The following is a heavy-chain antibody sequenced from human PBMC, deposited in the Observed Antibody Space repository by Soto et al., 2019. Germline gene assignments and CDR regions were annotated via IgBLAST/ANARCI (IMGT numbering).Heavy chain of an antibody. CDR1: GGYLSSDNFF. V-gene: IGHV4-31*03. CDR3: AREVISPATSDAFDI. CDR2: IYHTGAD. D-gene: IGHD1-26*01. J-gene: IGHJ3*02. Sequence: QVQLQESGPGLVEPSQTLSVTCTVSGGYLSSDNFFWSWVRQHPETGLEWVGCIYHTGADYYNPSLKSRLTISLDTSKNRFSLSLISVTAADTAVYYCAREVISPATSDAFDIWGQGTMVTVSS.